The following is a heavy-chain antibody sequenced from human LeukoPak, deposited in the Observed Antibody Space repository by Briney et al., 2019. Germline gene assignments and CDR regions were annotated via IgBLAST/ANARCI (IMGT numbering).Heavy chain of an antibody. Sequence: SETLSLTCTVSGGSISSSSYYWGWIRQPPGKGLEWIGSIYYSGSTYYNPSLKSRVTISVDTSKNQSSLKLSSVTAADTAVYYCARRSRIAAAGFFDYWGQGTLVTVSS. CDR1: GGSISSSSYY. CDR3: ARRSRIAAAGFFDY. CDR2: IYYSGST. J-gene: IGHJ4*02. D-gene: IGHD6-13*01. V-gene: IGHV4-39*01.